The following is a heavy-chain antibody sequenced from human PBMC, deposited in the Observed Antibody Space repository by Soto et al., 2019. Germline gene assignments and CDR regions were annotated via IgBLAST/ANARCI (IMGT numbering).Heavy chain of an antibody. V-gene: IGHV4-59*01. Sequence: SETLSLTCTVSGGSISSYYWSWIRQPPGKGLEWIGYIYYSGSTNYNPSLKSRVTISVDTSKNQFSLKLSSVTAADTAVYYCARDLRVGSGSYFDYWGQGTLVTVSS. D-gene: IGHD1-26*01. CDR3: ARDLRVGSGSYFDY. CDR1: GGSISSYY. J-gene: IGHJ4*02. CDR2: IYYSGST.